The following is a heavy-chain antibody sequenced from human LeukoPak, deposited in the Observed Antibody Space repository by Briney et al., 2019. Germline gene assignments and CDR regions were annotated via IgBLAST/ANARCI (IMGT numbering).Heavy chain of an antibody. D-gene: IGHD5-24*01. CDR1: GGSISSRPYY. Sequence: SETLSLTCTVSGGSISSRPYYWGWIRQPPGKGLEWIGSIYYSGITYYNPSLKSRVTISVDTSKNQFSLKLSSVTAADTAVYSCARDSRLQNAFDIWGQGTMVTVSS. CDR2: IYYSGIT. J-gene: IGHJ3*02. CDR3: ARDSRLQNAFDI. V-gene: IGHV4-39*07.